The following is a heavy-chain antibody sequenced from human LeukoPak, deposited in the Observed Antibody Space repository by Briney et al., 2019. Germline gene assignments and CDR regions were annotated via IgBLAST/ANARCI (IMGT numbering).Heavy chain of an antibody. V-gene: IGHV4-59*01. CDR1: GGSISSYY. CDR3: ARVGIAAAGHYNWFDP. Sequence: SETLSLTCTVSGGSISSYYWSWIRQPPGKGLEWIGYIYYSGSTNYNPSLKSRVTISVDTSKNQFSLKLSSVTAADTAVYYCARVGIAAAGHYNWFDPWGQGTLVTVSS. CDR2: IYYSGST. D-gene: IGHD6-13*01. J-gene: IGHJ5*02.